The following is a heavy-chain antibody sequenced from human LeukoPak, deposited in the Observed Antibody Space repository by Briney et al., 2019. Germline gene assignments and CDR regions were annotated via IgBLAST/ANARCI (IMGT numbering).Heavy chain of an antibody. J-gene: IGHJ6*02. CDR3: ARDLHIGSSGYYAWYYYYGMDV. V-gene: IGHV4-39*02. CDR2: IYYSGST. Sequence: SETLSLTCTVSGGSISSSSYYWGWIRQPPGKGLEWIGSIYYSGSTYYNPSLKSRVTISVDTSKNQFSLKLSSVTAADTAVYYCARDLHIGSSGYYAWYYYYGMDVWGQGTTVTVSS. CDR1: GGSISSSSYY. D-gene: IGHD3-22*01.